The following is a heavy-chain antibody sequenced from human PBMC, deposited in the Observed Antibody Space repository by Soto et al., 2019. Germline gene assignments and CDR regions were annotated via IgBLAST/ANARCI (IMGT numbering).Heavy chain of an antibody. J-gene: IGHJ4*02. Sequence: PWGTLSLTCAVNGWPFTGYYGCWIRQSPGKGLEWIGEVSHRGTTNYNASLKSRGTISLDTSKNQFSLLLMSVTTADAGMFFCASNGGSTCYYFDSWGQGTAVTVSS. D-gene: IGHD6-13*01. V-gene: IGHV4-34*01. CDR3: ASNGGSTCYYFDS. CDR2: VSHRGTT. CDR1: GWPFTGYY.